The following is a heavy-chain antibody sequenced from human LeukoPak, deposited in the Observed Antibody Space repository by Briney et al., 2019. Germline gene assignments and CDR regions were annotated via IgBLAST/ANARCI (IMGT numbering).Heavy chain of an antibody. J-gene: IGHJ3*02. D-gene: IGHD1-26*01. Sequence: ASVKVSCKASGYTFTSYGISWVRQAPGQGLEWMGWISAYNGNTNYAQKLQGRVTMTTDTSTSTAYMELRSLRSDDTAVCYCASGWEPRDAFDIWGQGTMVTVSS. CDR1: GYTFTSYG. CDR3: ASGWEPRDAFDI. CDR2: ISAYNGNT. V-gene: IGHV1-18*01.